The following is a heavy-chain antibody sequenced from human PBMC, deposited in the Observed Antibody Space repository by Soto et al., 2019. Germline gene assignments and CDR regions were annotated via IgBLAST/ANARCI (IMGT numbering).Heavy chain of an antibody. Sequence: GESLKISCKGSGYSFTSYWIAWVRQMPGKGLEWMGIIYPGDSDTRYSPSFQGQVTISADKSISTAYLQWSSLKASDTAMYYCARKNIVVVPTAINSHHYYYYMDVWGKGTTVTVSS. CDR1: GYSFTSYW. V-gene: IGHV5-51*01. CDR2: IYPGDSDT. CDR3: ARKNIVVVPTAINSHHYYYYMDV. J-gene: IGHJ6*03. D-gene: IGHD2-2*02.